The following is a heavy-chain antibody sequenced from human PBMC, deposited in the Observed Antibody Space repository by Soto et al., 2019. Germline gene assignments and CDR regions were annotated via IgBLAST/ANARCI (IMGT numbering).Heavy chain of an antibody. J-gene: IGHJ2*01. CDR2: VDHSGST. Sequence: QVQLQQWGAGLLKPSETLSLTCAVYGGSFNGYFWTWIRQSPGTGLEWIGEVDHSGSTNYNPPLQSRVSLSLDTSKTQFSLKMASVTAADTAVYYCARSGRADYRRYFDVWGRGTLVTVSS. CDR3: ARSGRADYRRYFDV. CDR1: GGSFNGYF. D-gene: IGHD3-16*02. V-gene: IGHV4-34*01.